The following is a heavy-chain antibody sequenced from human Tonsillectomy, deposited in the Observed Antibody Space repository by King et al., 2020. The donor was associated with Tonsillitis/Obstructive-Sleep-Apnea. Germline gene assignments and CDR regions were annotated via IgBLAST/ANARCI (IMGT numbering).Heavy chain of an antibody. D-gene: IGHD2-15*01. Sequence: HVQLVESGGGLVKPGGSLRLSCAASGFTFSDYYMSWIRQAPGKGLEGVSYISSSNTYTNYADSVKGRFTISRDNAKNSLYLKMNSLRAEDTAVYYCAGGSRYCNGGSCYSFFDYWGQGTLVTVSS. CDR3: AGGSRYCNGGSCYSFFDY. CDR2: ISSSNTYT. V-gene: IGHV3-11*05. CDR1: GFTFSDYY. J-gene: IGHJ4*02.